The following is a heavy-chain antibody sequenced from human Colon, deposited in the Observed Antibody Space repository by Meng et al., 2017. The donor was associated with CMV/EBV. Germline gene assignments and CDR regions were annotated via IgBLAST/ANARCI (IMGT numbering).Heavy chain of an antibody. CDR1: DASFSGYY. Sequence: CAVYDASFSGYYWSWIRQPPGKGLEWIGEINHSGSTNYNPSLKSRVTISVDTSKNQLSLKLSSVTAADTAVYYCARGGGGLRLGELSWGQGTLVTVSS. J-gene: IGHJ4*02. V-gene: IGHV4-34*01. CDR2: INHSGST. D-gene: IGHD3-16*02. CDR3: ARGGGGLRLGELS.